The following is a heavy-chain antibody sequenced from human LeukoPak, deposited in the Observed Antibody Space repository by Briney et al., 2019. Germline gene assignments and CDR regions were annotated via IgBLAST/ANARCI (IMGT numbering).Heavy chain of an antibody. J-gene: IGHJ6*02. CDR1: GYNFSPYW. CDR3: ARNNGMDV. CDR2: VNRDGSET. V-gene: IGHV3-7*03. Sequence: PGGSLRLSCVASGYNFSPYWMSWVRQVPGRGPEWVANVNRDGSETYYLDPVKGRFTISKDNAKNSLYLQMNSLRAEDTALYHCARNNGMDVWGQGTTVIVSS.